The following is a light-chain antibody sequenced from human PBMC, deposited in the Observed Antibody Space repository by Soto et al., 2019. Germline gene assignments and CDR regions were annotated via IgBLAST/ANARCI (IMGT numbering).Light chain of an antibody. V-gene: IGKV1-6*01. CDR3: LQNHNSPRT. CDR1: QDISDD. Sequence: QMIPSPCSISASVESVATSARRASQDISDDVGWYQQTPGKAPKLLISGASRLQSGVPSRFSGSGSGAAFTLTITSLRPEDSATYYCLQNHNSPRTFGQGTKVDI. CDR2: GAS. J-gene: IGKJ1*01.